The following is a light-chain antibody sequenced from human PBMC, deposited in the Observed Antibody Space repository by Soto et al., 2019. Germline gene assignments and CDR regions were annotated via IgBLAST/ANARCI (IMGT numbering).Light chain of an antibody. V-gene: IGKV3-20*01. Sequence: IVLTQSPGTLSLSPGERATLSCRASQSVPSDYLAWYHQRPGQAPRLLIYGASNRATGTPDRFSGSGSGTDFTLTISRLDPEDFALFFCQQYGSSPLTFGQGTKVDIK. J-gene: IGKJ1*01. CDR2: GAS. CDR1: QSVPSDY. CDR3: QQYGSSPLT.